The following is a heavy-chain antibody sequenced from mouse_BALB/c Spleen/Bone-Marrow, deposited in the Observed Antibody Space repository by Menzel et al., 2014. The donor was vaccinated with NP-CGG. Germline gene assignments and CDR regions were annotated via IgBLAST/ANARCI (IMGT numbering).Heavy chain of an antibody. CDR1: GFDFRRYW. J-gene: IGHJ2*01. CDR2: INPESSTI. CDR3: ARLGYYGYFVD. D-gene: IGHD1-1*01. V-gene: IGHV4-1*02. Sequence: EVNVVESGGGLVQPGGSLKLSCAASGFDFRRYWMSWVRQAPGKGLEWIGEINPESSTINYTPSLKGKFIISRDNAKNTLYLQMSKVRSEDTALYYCARLGYYGYFVDWGQGTTLTVSS.